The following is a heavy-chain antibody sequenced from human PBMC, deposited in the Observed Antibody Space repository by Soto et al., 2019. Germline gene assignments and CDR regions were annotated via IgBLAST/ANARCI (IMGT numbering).Heavy chain of an antibody. J-gene: IGHJ4*02. Sequence: EVQLLESGGGLVQPGGSLRLSCAASEFTFSNYAMSWVRQAPGKGLEWVSVISYGGGTTYYADSVKGRFTISRDNSKNTLDLQMDSLRAEDTAVYYCAKNRGYYYDSTGYHFDYWGQGTLVTVSS. D-gene: IGHD3-22*01. CDR1: EFTFSNYA. V-gene: IGHV3-23*01. CDR2: ISYGGGTT. CDR3: AKNRGYYYDSTGYHFDY.